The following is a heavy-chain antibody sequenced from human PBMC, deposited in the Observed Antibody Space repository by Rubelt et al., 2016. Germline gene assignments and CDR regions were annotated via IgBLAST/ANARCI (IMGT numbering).Heavy chain of an antibody. CDR2: IYHSGST. Sequence: QVQLQESGPGLVKPSETLSLTCTVSGYSISSGYYWGWIRQPPGKGLEWLGSIYHSGSTYYNPSLQSRVTISADTSKNQFSLKLSSVTAADRAVYYWARDRDTMVRGVNIPYWFDPWGQGNLVTVSS. J-gene: IGHJ5*02. D-gene: IGHD3-10*01. CDR1: GYSISSGYY. V-gene: IGHV4-38-2*02. CDR3: ARDRDTMVRGVNIPYWFDP.